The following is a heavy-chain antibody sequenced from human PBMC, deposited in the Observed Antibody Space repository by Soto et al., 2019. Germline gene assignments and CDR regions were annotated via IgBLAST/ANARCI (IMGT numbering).Heavy chain of an antibody. V-gene: IGHV3-15*01. Sequence: EVQLVESGGGLVKPGGSLRLSCAASGFTFSNAWMSWVRQAPGKGLEWVGRIKSKTDGGTTDYAAPVKGRFTISRDDSKNTLYLQKNSMKTEDTDVYYCTTVGDIVVVVGARDEGMDVWGQGTTVTVSS. CDR3: TTVGDIVVVVGARDEGMDV. CDR2: IKSKTDGGTT. J-gene: IGHJ6*02. CDR1: GFTFSNAW. D-gene: IGHD2-15*01.